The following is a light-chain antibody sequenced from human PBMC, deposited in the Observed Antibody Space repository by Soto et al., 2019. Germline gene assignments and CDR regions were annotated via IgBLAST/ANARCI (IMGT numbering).Light chain of an antibody. J-gene: IGKJ5*01. CDR1: QGIGDT. CDR3: QKRSNWPIT. CDR2: DTS. V-gene: IGKV3D-11*01. Sequence: EIVMTQSPATLSVSPGAGATLSCRASQGIGDTLAWYQQKPGQTPRLLIYDTSIRAAGVPARFSGSGSGTDFTLTISSLEPEEFAVYYCQKRSNWPITFGQGTRLEIK.